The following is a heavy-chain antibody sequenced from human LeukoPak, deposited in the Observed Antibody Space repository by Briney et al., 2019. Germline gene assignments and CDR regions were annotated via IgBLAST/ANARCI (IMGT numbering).Heavy chain of an antibody. Sequence: PGGSLRLSCAASGFTFSSYAMHWVRQAPGKGLEWVAVISYDGSNKYYADSVKGRFTISRDNSKSTLYLQMNSLRAEDTAVYYCARGYIAARIAAAGMYYWGQGTLVTVSS. CDR1: GFTFSSYA. CDR3: ARGYIAARIAAAGMYY. CDR2: ISYDGSNK. D-gene: IGHD6-13*01. V-gene: IGHV3-30*04. J-gene: IGHJ4*02.